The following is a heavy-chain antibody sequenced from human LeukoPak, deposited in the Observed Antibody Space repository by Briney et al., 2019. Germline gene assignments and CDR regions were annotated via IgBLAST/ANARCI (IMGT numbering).Heavy chain of an antibody. CDR1: GGSISSHY. CDR3: ARALDIVVVPAAPYFDY. J-gene: IGHJ4*02. Sequence: SETLSLTCTVSGGSISSHYWIWIRQPPGKGLEWIGYIYYSGSTNYNPSLKSRVTISVDTSKNQFSLKLSSVTAADTAVYYCARALDIVVVPAAPYFDYWGQGTLVTVSS. D-gene: IGHD2-2*01. V-gene: IGHV4-59*11. CDR2: IYYSGST.